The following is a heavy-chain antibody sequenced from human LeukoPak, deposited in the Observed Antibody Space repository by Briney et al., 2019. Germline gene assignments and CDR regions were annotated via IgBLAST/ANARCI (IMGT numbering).Heavy chain of an antibody. Sequence: SETLSLTCTVAGGSISSYYWSWIRQPAGKGLEWIGRIYTSGSTKYNPSLKSRVTLSVDTSKNQFSLRLSSVTAADTAVYYCVGERQRFPGFDYWGQGTLVTVSS. CDR2: IYTSGST. CDR1: GGSISSYY. D-gene: IGHD6-25*01. CDR3: VGERQRFPGFDY. J-gene: IGHJ4*02. V-gene: IGHV4-4*07.